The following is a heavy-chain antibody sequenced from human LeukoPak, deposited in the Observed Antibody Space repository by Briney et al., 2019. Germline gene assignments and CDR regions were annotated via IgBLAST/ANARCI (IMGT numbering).Heavy chain of an antibody. Sequence: GGSLRLSCAASGFTFSSYAMSWVRQAPGNGLEWVSAIGGSDGKTYYADSVKGRFTISRDNSKSILYLQLNSLRAEDTALYYCAKYTSGWFEDYWGQGTLVTVSS. CDR3: AKYTSGWFEDY. CDR2: IGGSDGKT. D-gene: IGHD6-19*01. CDR1: GFTFSSYA. J-gene: IGHJ4*02. V-gene: IGHV3-23*01.